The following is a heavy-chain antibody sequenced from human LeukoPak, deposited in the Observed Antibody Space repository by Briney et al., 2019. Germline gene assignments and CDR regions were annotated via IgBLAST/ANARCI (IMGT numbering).Heavy chain of an antibody. CDR2: ISDSGSSS. CDR1: GFTLSSLV. Sequence: GGSLRLSCAASGFTLSSLVMSWVRQAPGMGLEWVSTISDSGSSSFYADSVKGRLTISRDNSKNTVYLQMNSLRAEDTALYYCARRRNYASEYWGQGTLVTVSS. V-gene: IGHV3-23*01. D-gene: IGHD1-14*01. CDR3: ARRRNYASEY. J-gene: IGHJ1*01.